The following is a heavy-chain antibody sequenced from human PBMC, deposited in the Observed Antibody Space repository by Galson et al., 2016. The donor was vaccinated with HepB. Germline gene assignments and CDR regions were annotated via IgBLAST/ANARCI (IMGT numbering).Heavy chain of an antibody. D-gene: IGHD6-19*01. Sequence: SLRLSCAASGLSFSLSGMHWVRQAPGKGLEWVALIWYDGETKSYADSVKGRFTISRDNSDNTLYLHMDSLRAEDTAVYYCARARYSSSWFGDFDYWGQGTLVIVSS. J-gene: IGHJ4*02. CDR1: GLSFSLSG. CDR3: ARARYSSSWFGDFDY. CDR2: IWYDGETK. V-gene: IGHV3-33*01.